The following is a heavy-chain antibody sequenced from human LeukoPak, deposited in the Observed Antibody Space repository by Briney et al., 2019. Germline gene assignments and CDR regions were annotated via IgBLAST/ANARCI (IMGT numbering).Heavy chain of an antibody. Sequence: PGGSLRLSCAASGFTFSSYWMSRVRQAPGKGLEWVATIKQDGSEKYYVDSVKGRFTISRDNAKNSLYLQMNSLRAEDTAVYYCARDGYYDFWSGSHDYWGQGTLVTVSS. CDR1: GFTFSSYW. CDR2: IKQDGSEK. CDR3: ARDGYYDFWSGSHDY. V-gene: IGHV3-7*01. J-gene: IGHJ4*02. D-gene: IGHD3-3*01.